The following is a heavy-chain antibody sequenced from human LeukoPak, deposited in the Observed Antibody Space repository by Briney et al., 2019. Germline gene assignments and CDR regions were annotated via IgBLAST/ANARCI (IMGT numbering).Heavy chain of an antibody. CDR3: ATAYCGGDCELDY. D-gene: IGHD2-21*02. V-gene: IGHV1-18*01. J-gene: IGHJ4*02. CDR2: ISAYNGNT. CDR1: GYTFTSYG. Sequence: GASVKVSCKASGYTFTSYGISWVRQAPGQGLEWMGWISAYNGNTNYAQKLQGRVTMTTDTSTSTAYMELSSLRSEDTAVYYCATAYCGGDCELDYWGQGTLVTVSS.